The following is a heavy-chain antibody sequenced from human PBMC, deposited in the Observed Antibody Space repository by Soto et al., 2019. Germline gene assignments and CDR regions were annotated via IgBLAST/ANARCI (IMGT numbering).Heavy chain of an antibody. V-gene: IGHV4-59*01. CDR1: GGSISSYY. CDR3: ATRPPGVWHGVFDY. Sequence: PSETLSLTCTVSGGSISSYYWSWIRQPPGKGPEWIGYVYHTGSTEYNPSLRGRVTISLDTSKNQFSLNLNSVTAADTAVYYSATRPPGVWHGVFDYWSQGTLVTVSS. D-gene: IGHD2-21*01. CDR2: VYHTGST. J-gene: IGHJ4*02.